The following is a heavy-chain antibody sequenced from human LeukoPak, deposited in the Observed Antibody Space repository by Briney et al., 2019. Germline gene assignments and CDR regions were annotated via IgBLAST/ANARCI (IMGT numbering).Heavy chain of an antibody. Sequence: GASVKVSCKASGGTFSSYAISWVRQAPGQGLEWMGGIIPIFGTAKYAQKFQGRATITTDESTSTAYMELSSLRSEDTAVYYCARVGTMSLGAFDIWGQGTMVTVSS. J-gene: IGHJ3*02. CDR3: ARVGTMSLGAFDI. CDR2: IIPIFGTA. CDR1: GGTFSSYA. D-gene: IGHD3-10*02. V-gene: IGHV1-69*05.